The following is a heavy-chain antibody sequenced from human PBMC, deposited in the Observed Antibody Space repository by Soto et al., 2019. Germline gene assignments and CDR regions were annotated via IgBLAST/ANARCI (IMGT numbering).Heavy chain of an antibody. D-gene: IGHD1-1*01. V-gene: IGHV4-30-4*01. J-gene: IGHJ5*02. CDR3: AILPRERRSGNWFDP. CDR1: GGSISSGDYY. Sequence: PSETLSLTCTVSGGSISSGDYYWSWIRQPPGKGLEWIGYIYYSGSTYYNPSLKSRVTISVDTSKNQFSLKLSSVTAADTAVYYCAILPRERRSGNWFDPWGQGTLVTVSS. CDR2: IYYSGST.